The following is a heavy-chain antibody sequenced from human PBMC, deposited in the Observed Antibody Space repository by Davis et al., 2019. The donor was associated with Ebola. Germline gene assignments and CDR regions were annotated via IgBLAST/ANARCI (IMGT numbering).Heavy chain of an antibody. CDR3: AKCPYSSSSEGAFDI. J-gene: IGHJ3*02. V-gene: IGHV3-30*04. Sequence: GESLKISCAASGFTFSSYAMHWVRQAPGKGLEWVAVISYDGSNKYYADSVKGRFTISRDNSKNTLYLQMNSLRPEDTAVYYCAKCPYSSSSEGAFDIWGQGTMVTVSS. D-gene: IGHD6-6*01. CDR2: ISYDGSNK. CDR1: GFTFSSYA.